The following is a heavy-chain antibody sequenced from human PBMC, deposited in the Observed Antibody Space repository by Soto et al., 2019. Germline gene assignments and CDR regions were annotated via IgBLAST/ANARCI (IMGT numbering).Heavy chain of an antibody. CDR1: GFTFSSYA. V-gene: IGHV3-23*01. D-gene: IGHD3-9*01. Sequence: GGSLRLSCAASGFTFSSYAMSWVRQAPGKGLEWVSAISGSGGSTYYADSVKGRFTISRDNSKNTLYLQMNSLRAEDTAVYYCAKDGNPIPYLTGYYRLGWFDPWGQGTLVTVS. CDR3: AKDGNPIPYLTGYYRLGWFDP. CDR2: ISGSGGST. J-gene: IGHJ5*02.